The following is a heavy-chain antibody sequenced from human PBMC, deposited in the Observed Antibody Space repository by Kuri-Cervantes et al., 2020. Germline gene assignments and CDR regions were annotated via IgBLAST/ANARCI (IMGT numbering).Heavy chain of an antibody. CDR2: TYYRSKWYD. D-gene: IGHD3-16*01. CDR3: ARGWVLGV. V-gene: IGHV6-1*01. J-gene: IGHJ3*01. Sequence: SQTLSLTCAISGDSVSGNSTSWNWIRQSPSRGLEWLGRTYYRSKWYDDYAPSMKSRISINPDTSKNQFSLQLNSVTPEDTAVYYCARGWVLGVWGQGTMVTVSS. CDR1: GDSVSGNSTS.